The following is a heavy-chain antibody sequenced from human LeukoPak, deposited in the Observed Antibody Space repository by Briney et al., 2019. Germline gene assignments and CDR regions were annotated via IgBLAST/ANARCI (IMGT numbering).Heavy chain of an antibody. CDR1: GFTFSSYG. J-gene: IGHJ6*02. CDR3: ARDKGGSRYYGSGSYYISSGWVYYYGMDV. V-gene: IGHV3-30*03. D-gene: IGHD3-10*01. CDR2: ISYDGSNK. Sequence: GGSLRLSCAASGFTFSSYGMHWVRQAPGKGLEWVAVISYDGSNKYYADSVKGRFTISRDNSKNSLYLQMNSLRAEDTAVYYCARDKGGSRYYGSGSYYISSGWVYYYGMDVWGQGTTVTVSS.